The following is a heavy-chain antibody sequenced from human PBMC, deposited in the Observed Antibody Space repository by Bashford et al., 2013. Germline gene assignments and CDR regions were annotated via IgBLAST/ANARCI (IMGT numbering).Heavy chain of an antibody. Sequence: ASVKVSCKASGYTFTGYYMHWVRQAPGQGLEWMGWINPNSGGTNYAQKFQGRVTMTRDTSISTAYMELSRLRSDDTAVYYCARDPRRRVVVAATRRDNWFDPWGQGTLVTVSS. CDR2: INPNSGGT. D-gene: IGHD2-15*01. CDR1: GYTFTGYY. V-gene: IGHV1-2*02. CDR3: ARDPRRRVVVAATRRDNWFDP. J-gene: IGHJ5*02.